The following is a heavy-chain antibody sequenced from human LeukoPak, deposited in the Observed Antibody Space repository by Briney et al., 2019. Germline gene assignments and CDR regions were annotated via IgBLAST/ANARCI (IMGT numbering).Heavy chain of an antibody. CDR1: GFTFSTLV. CDR2: ISQDSYNK. J-gene: IGHJ3*02. Sequence: GGSLRLSCAASGFTFSTLVMHWVRQAPGKGLEWVAGISQDSYNKYYADSVKGRFTISRDNSKNTLDLQMNSLRAEDTAVYHCEREFDAFDIWGQGTLVTVSS. V-gene: IGHV3-30*04. CDR3: EREFDAFDI.